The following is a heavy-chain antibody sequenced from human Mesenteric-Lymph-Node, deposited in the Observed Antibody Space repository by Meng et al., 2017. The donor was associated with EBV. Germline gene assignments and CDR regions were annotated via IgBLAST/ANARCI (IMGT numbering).Heavy chain of an antibody. Sequence: QFHLHRSRPGLVNPSPTLSMPCAISGDSASGNSAAWNWTRQSPSRGLEWLGRTYYRSKWYNGYAVSVKSRITINPDTSKNQFSLQLNSVTPEDTAMYYCARSGSSGWIDYWGQGTLVTVFS. D-gene: IGHD6-19*01. CDR1: GDSASGNSAA. V-gene: IGHV6-1*01. CDR2: TYYRSKWYN. CDR3: ARSGSSGWIDY. J-gene: IGHJ4*02.